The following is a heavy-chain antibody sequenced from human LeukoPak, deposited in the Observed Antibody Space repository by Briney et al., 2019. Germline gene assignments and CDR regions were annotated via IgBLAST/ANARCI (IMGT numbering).Heavy chain of an antibody. CDR3: ARYSSPSVPDAFDI. V-gene: IGHV4-30-4*08. J-gene: IGHJ3*02. CDR1: GGSISSGDYY. D-gene: IGHD6-13*01. Sequence: SQTLSLTCTVSGGSISSGDYYWSWIRQPPGKGLEWIGYIYYSGSTYYNPSLKSRVTISVDTSKNQFSLKLSSVTAADTAVYYCARYSSPSVPDAFDIWGQGTMVTVSS. CDR2: IYYSGST.